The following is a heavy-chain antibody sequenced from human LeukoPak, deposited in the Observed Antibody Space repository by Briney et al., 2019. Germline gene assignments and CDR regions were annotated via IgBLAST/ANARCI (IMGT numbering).Heavy chain of an antibody. V-gene: IGHV3-49*04. CDR1: GFMFGDYA. D-gene: IGHD3-9*01. CDR2: FRSRALGGTT. J-gene: IGHJ4*02. CDR3: TRRHFDYPYYFDY. Sequence: GGSLRLSCAGSGFMFGDYAVNWVRQAPGKGLEWVGFFRSRALGGTTEYGASARGRFTISRADFNSIAYLQMNSLNTEDTAVYYCTRRHFDYPYYFDYWGQGTLVTVSS.